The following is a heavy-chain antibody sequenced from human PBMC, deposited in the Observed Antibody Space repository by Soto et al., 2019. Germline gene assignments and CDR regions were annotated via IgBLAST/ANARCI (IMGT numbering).Heavy chain of an antibody. Sequence: QITLKESGPPLVKPTQTLTLTCTFSGFSLSISRMGVGWIRQPPGKALEWLALIYWDDDKRYSPSLKSRLTITKDTPKNQVVLTLTNMDPVDTATYYCAVFIRGWFDPWGQGTLVTVSS. J-gene: IGHJ5*02. CDR2: IYWDDDK. CDR3: AVFIRGWFDP. V-gene: IGHV2-5*02. CDR1: GFSLSISRMG.